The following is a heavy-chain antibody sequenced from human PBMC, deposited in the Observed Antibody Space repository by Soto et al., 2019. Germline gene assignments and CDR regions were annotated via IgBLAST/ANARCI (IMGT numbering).Heavy chain of an antibody. V-gene: IGHV3-30*18. CDR2: ISYDGSNK. Sequence: LRLSCAASGFTFSSYGMHWVRQAPGKGLEWVAVISYDGSNKYYADSVKGRFTISRDNSKNTLYLQMNSLRAEDTAVYYCAKSRVAAITYYYGMDVWRQGTTVTVSS. J-gene: IGHJ6*02. CDR1: GFTFSSYG. CDR3: AKSRVAAITYYYGMDV. D-gene: IGHD2-15*01.